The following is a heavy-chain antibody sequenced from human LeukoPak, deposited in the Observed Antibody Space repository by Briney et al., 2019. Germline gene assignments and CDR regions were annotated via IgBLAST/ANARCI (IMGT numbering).Heavy chain of an antibody. D-gene: IGHD3-9*01. CDR3: VIVRGYFDSSGSDY. CDR2: ITNNGGNT. V-gene: IGHV3-64D*06. CDR1: GFTFSSYT. Sequence: GGSLRLSYSASGFTFSSYTIHWVRQAPGKGLEFVSAITNNGGNTYYADSVKGRFTISRDNSKNTVYLQMSSLRAGDTAVYYCVIVRGYFDSSGSDYWGQGTLVTVSS. J-gene: IGHJ4*02.